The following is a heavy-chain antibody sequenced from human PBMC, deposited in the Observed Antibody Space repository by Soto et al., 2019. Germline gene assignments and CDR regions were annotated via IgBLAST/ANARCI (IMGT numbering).Heavy chain of an antibody. D-gene: IGHD6-13*01. Sequence: EVQLVESGGGLVQPGGSLRLSCAASGFTFSSYDMHWVRQATGKGLEWVSAIGTDGDTYYPGSVKGRFTISRENAKNSFYLQINSLRAGDTAVYYCARGKGIAADGTDYWGQGTLVTVSS. CDR3: ARGKGIAADGTDY. V-gene: IGHV3-13*01. CDR1: GFTFSSYD. J-gene: IGHJ4*02. CDR2: IGTDGDT.